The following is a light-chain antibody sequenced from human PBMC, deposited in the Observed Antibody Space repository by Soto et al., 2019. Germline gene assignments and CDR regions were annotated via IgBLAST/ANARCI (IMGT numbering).Light chain of an antibody. Sequence: DIQMTQSPSTLSASVGDRVTITCRASQSISSWLAWYQQKPGKAXKLLIYDASSLESGAPSRFSGSGSGTEFTLTISSLQPEDFANYYCQQYNSYSPWTFGQGTKVDIK. J-gene: IGKJ1*01. V-gene: IGKV1-5*01. CDR2: DAS. CDR1: QSISSW. CDR3: QQYNSYSPWT.